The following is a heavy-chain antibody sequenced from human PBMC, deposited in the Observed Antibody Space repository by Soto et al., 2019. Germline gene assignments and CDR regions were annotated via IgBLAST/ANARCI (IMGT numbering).Heavy chain of an antibody. J-gene: IGHJ2*01. CDR3: ARDPTVVAATVYWYFDL. V-gene: IGHV3-11*06. CDR2: ISSSSSYT. CDR1: GFTFSDYY. Sequence: QVQLVESGGGLVKPGGSLRLSCAASGFTFSDYYMSWIRQAPGKGLEWVSYISSSSSYTNYADSVKGRFTISRDNAKNSLYLQMNSLRAEVTAVYYCARDPTVVAATVYWYFDLWGRGTLVTVSS. D-gene: IGHD2-15*01.